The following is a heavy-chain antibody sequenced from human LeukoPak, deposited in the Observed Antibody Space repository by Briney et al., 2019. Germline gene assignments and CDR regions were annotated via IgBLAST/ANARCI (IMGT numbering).Heavy chain of an antibody. V-gene: IGHV1-46*01. CDR3: ASLANRIAARPDY. J-gene: IGHJ4*02. Sequence: GASVKVSCKASGYTLTSYGISWVRQAPGQGLEWMGIINPSGGSTSYAQKFQGRVTMTRDTSTSTVYMELSSLRSEDTAVYYCASLANRIAARPDYWGQGTLVTVSS. CDR2: INPSGGST. CDR1: GYTLTSYG. D-gene: IGHD6-6*01.